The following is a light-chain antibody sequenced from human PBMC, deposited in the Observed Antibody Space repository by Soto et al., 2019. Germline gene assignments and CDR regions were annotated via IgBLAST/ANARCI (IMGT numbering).Light chain of an antibody. CDR2: EVT. J-gene: IGLJ1*01. Sequence: QSALTQPASVSGSPGQSITISCTGTSGDVGGYDYVSWYQQHTGRAPKLIIYEVTYRPSGVSNRFSGSKSGNTASLTISGLQAEDEADYYCSSNTASSSYVFGTGTKVTVL. CDR1: SGDVGGYDY. CDR3: SSNTASSSYV. V-gene: IGLV2-14*01.